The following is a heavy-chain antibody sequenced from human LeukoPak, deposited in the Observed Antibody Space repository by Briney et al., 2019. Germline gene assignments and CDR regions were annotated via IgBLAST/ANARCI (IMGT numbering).Heavy chain of an antibody. CDR1: GGSISNYY. CDR3: ARDRGPDCSGGSCWDY. V-gene: IGHV4-59*01. D-gene: IGHD2-15*01. J-gene: IGHJ4*02. CDR2: IYYSGST. Sequence: SETLSLTCTVSGGSISNYYWSWIRQPPGKGLEWIGYIYYSGSTNFNPSLKSRVTISVDTSKTQFSLSLSSVIAADTAVYYCARDRGPDCSGGSCWDYWGQGTLVTVSS.